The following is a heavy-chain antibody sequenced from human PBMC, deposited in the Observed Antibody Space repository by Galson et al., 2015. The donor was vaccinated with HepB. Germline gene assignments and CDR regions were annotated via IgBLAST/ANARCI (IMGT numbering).Heavy chain of an antibody. CDR3: AKGGGGYCSGGSCRPLRY. CDR2: INHSGST. Sequence: ATLSLTCAVYGGSFSGSYWSWIRQPPGKGLEWIGEINHSGSTNYNPSLKSRVTISVDTSKNQFSLKLSSVTAADTAVYYCAKGGGGYCSGGSCRPLRYWGQGTLVTVSS. D-gene: IGHD2-15*01. V-gene: IGHV4-34*01. CDR1: GGSFSGSY. J-gene: IGHJ4*02.